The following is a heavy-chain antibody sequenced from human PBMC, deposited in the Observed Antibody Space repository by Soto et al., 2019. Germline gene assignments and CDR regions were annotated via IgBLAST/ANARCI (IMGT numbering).Heavy chain of an antibody. Sequence: PSQTLSLTCAISGDSVSSNSATWNWIRQSPSRGLEWLGRTYYRSKWYNDYAVSMRGRITISPDTSKNQFSLQLISVTPEDTAVYYCARQSSSSTFYHGMDVWDQGTTVTVSS. CDR1: GDSVSSNSAT. D-gene: IGHD6-6*01. CDR3: ARQSSSSTFYHGMDV. J-gene: IGHJ6*02. V-gene: IGHV6-1*01. CDR2: TYYRSKWYN.